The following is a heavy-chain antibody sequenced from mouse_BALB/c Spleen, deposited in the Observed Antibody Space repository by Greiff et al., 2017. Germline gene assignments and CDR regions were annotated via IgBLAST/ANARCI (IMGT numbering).Heavy chain of an antibody. D-gene: IGHD1-1*01. CDR2: ISSGSSTI. Sequence: EVKLVESGGGLVQPGGSRKLSCAASGFTFSSFGMHWARQAPEKGLEWVAYISSGSSTIYYADTVKGRFTISRDNPKNTLFLQMTSLRSEDTAMYYCARGTNYAHYAMDYWGQGTSVTVSS. CDR1: GFTFSSFG. J-gene: IGHJ4*01. CDR3: ARGTNYAHYAMDY. V-gene: IGHV5-17*02.